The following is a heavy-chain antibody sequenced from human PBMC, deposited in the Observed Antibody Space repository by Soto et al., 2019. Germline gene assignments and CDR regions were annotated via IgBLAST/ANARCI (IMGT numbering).Heavy chain of an antibody. D-gene: IGHD3-22*01. CDR2: IIPIFGTA. CDR1: GGTFSSYA. CDR3: ARDRYYYDSSGYYYVSLDAFDI. V-gene: IGHV1-69*13. Sequence: SVKVSCKAAGGTFSSYAISWVRQAPGQGLEWMGGIIPIFGTANYAQKFQGRVTITADESTSTAYMELSSLRSEDTAVYYCARDRYYYDSSGYYYVSLDAFDIWGQGTMVTVSS. J-gene: IGHJ3*02.